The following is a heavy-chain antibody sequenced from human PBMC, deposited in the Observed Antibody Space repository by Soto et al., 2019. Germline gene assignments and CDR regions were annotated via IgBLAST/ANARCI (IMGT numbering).Heavy chain of an antibody. CDR1: GGSFSGYY. CDR3: ARCDPGALDY. J-gene: IGHJ4*02. D-gene: IGHD2-21*01. Sequence: SETLSLTCAVYGGSFSGYYWSWFRQPPGKGLEWIGEISHSGSTNYNPPLKSRVTVLVDTTKNQFSLKVTSVTAADTAVYYCARCDPGALDYWGLGILVTVSS. CDR2: ISHSGST. V-gene: IGHV4-34*01.